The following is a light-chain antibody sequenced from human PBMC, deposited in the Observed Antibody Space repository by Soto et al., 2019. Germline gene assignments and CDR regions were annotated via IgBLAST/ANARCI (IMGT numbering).Light chain of an antibody. CDR3: QHYKNWRSLT. CDR1: QSVSSN. J-gene: IGKJ1*01. Sequence: EIVMTQSPATLSVSPGERATLSCRASQSVSSNLAWYQQKPGQAPRLLIYGASTRATGIPARFSGSGSGTEFTLTISSLQSEDFAVYYCQHYKNWRSLTFGQGTKVEIK. V-gene: IGKV3-15*01. CDR2: GAS.